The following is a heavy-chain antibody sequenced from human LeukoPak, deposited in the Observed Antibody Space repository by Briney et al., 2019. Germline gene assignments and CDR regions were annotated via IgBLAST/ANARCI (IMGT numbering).Heavy chain of an antibody. Sequence: TGGSLRLSCAASGFTFSSYGMHWVRQAPGKGLEWVAFIRYDGSNKYYADSVKGRFTISRDNSKNTLYLQMNSLRAEDTAVYYCAKDSKKIGIRPHMDVWGKGTTVTVSS. J-gene: IGHJ6*03. CDR3: AKDSKKIGIRPHMDV. CDR2: IRYDGSNK. CDR1: GFTFSSYG. D-gene: IGHD2-2*01. V-gene: IGHV3-30*02.